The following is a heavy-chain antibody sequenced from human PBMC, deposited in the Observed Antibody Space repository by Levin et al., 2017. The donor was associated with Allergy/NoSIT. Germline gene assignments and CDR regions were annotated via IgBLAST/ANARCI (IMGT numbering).Heavy chain of an antibody. CDR2: ILNDGTT. CDR3: ARGGCDRTSCLDH. D-gene: IGHD2-2*01. V-gene: IGHV3-74*01. J-gene: IGHJ4*02. CDR1: AFTFRNYY. Sequence: GGSLRLTCTASAFTFRNYYMHWVRQAPGMGLVWVSNILNDGTTNYADSVKGRFTISRDNAKNTLYLQMNSLGEEDTAVYFCARGGCDRTSCLDHWGQGILVTVSS.